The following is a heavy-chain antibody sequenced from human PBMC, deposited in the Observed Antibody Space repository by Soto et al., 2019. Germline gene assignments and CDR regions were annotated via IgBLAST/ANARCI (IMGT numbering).Heavy chain of an antibody. CDR2: MNPDGSAK. CDR1: GFTFNDYW. J-gene: IGHJ4*02. V-gene: IGHV3-7*05. Sequence: EVQLVEFGGGLVQPGGSLRLSCAASGFTFNDYWMSWVRQAPGKGLEWVANMNPDGSAKSYVDSVKGRFTISRDNAKNSLYLHINSLRADDTAVYYCAKGGSPYEECAYWGQGTLVTVSS. D-gene: IGHD2-15*01. CDR3: AKGGSPYEECAY.